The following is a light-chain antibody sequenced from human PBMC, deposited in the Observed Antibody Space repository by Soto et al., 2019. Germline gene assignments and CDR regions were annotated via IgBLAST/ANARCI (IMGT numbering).Light chain of an antibody. J-gene: IGLJ2*01. V-gene: IGLV2-14*01. Sequence: QSALTQPASVSGSPGQSITISCTGTSSDVGGYNYVSWYQQHPGKAPKLMIYDVDNRPSGVSNRFSGSRSGNTASLTIFGLQAEDEADYYCSSYTSTSTVVFGGGTKLTVL. CDR2: DVD. CDR1: SSDVGGYNY. CDR3: SSYTSTSTVV.